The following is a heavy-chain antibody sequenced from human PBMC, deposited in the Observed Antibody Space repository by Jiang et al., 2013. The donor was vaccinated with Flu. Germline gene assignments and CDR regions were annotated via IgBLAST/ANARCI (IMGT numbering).Heavy chain of an antibody. CDR1: GYTFSVYY. V-gene: IGHV1-2*06. D-gene: IGHD3-3*01. Sequence: GAEVKKPGASVKVSCKASGYTFSVYYVHWVRKAPGQGLEWMGRIHPNNGSTNYAQKFQGRVTMTRDTSITTAYMELSSLTSDDTAVYYCARFDFWSGHYYYGLDVWGQGTTVTVSS. CDR2: IHPNNGST. J-gene: IGHJ6*02. CDR3: ARFDFWSGHYYYGLDV.